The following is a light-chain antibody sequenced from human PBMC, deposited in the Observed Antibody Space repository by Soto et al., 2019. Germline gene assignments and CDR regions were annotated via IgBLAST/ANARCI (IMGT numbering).Light chain of an antibody. J-gene: IGKJ2*01. CDR1: RDISRW. Sequence: DLQVTQSPSSVSASVGDRVTITCRATRDISRWLAWYQQKPGKAPKLVIYAASNVQSGVPSRFSGSGSGTDFTLTINSLQPDDFATYYCQQSNSFPYTFGQGTKLEI. CDR2: AAS. CDR3: QQSNSFPYT. V-gene: IGKV1-12*01.